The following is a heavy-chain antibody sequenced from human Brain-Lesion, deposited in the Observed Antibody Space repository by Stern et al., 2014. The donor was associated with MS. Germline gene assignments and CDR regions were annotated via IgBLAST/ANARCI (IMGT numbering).Heavy chain of an antibody. D-gene: IGHD4-23*01. CDR1: GGSIGSGGHS. J-gene: IGHJ3*02. V-gene: IGHV4-30-2*01. Sequence: QVQLQEYGSGLVKPSQTLSLTCVVSGGSIGSGGHSWSWIRQPPGQGLEWVGYIYHSGSTFYTPSLESRVTISIDRSKNQFSLKLISVTAADAAVYYCARTSVVTPSDDVFDIWGQGTMVTVSS. CDR2: IYHSGST. CDR3: ARTSVVTPSDDVFDI.